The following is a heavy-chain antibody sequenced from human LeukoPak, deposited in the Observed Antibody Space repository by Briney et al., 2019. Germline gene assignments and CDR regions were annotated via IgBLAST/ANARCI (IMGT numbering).Heavy chain of an antibody. J-gene: IGHJ3*02. Sequence: VASVKVSCKASGYTFTSYGISWVRQAPGQGLEWMGGIIPIFGTANYAQKFQGRVTITADESTSTAYMELSSLRSEDTAVYYCARGYYGSGSYYKSTRDAFDIWGQGTMVTVSS. D-gene: IGHD3-10*01. CDR3: ARGYYGSGSYYKSTRDAFDI. CDR1: GYTFTSYG. CDR2: IIPIFGTA. V-gene: IGHV1-69*13.